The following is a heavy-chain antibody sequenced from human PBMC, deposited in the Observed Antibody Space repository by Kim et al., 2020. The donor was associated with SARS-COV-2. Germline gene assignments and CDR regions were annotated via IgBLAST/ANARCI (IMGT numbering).Heavy chain of an antibody. D-gene: IGHD3-16*02. CDR2: TFYKSKWYY. J-gene: IGHJ5*02. CDR1: GDSVSINSAT. Sequence: SQTLSLTCVISGDSVSINSATWNWIRQSPSSGLEWLGRTFYKSKWYYGYAVSMRSRITINPDTSKNQFSLQLNSVTPEDTAVYYCVGEYRGGFDPWGQGTLLAVSS. V-gene: IGHV6-1*01. CDR3: VGEYRGGFDP.